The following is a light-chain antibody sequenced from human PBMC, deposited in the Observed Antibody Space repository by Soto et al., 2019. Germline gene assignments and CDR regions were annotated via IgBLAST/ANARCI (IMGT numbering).Light chain of an antibody. CDR1: QSVSHN. J-gene: IGKJ1*01. V-gene: IGKV3-15*01. Sequence: EVVMTQSPATLSVSPGERATLSCRASQSVSHNLAWYQQKPGQAPRLLIYGASTRATGIPARFSGSGSGTEFTLTISSLQSEYFAVYYCQQYNNWWSFGQGTKVEIK. CDR2: GAS. CDR3: QQYNNWWS.